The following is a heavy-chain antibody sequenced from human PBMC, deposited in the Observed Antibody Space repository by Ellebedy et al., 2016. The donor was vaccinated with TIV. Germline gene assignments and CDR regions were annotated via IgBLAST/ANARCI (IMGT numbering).Heavy chain of an antibody. V-gene: IGHV1-2*02. CDR1: GYTFTGYY. CDR3: VSGEYGDPSPFEY. CDR2: IIPNSGGT. D-gene: IGHD4-17*01. Sequence: AASVKVSCKASGYTFTGYYMHWVRQAPGQGLEYMGWIIPNSGGTKYAQKFQGRVIMTRDTSIGTSYMELNSLASGDTAVYYCVSGEYGDPSPFEYWGQGTLVTVSS. J-gene: IGHJ4*02.